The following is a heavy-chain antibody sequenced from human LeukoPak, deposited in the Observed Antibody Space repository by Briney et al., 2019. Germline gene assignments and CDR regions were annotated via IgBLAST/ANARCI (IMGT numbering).Heavy chain of an antibody. V-gene: IGHV3-30*18. CDR1: GFTFSSFG. D-gene: IGHD6-19*01. CDR2: ISYDGSNK. CDR3: AKDLKQWLFLGLSDY. J-gene: IGHJ4*02. Sequence: GGSLRLSCAASGFTFSSFGMHWVRQAPGKGLEWVAVISYDGSNKYYADSVKGRFTISRDNSKNTLYLQMNSLRAEDTAVYYCAKDLKQWLFLGLSDYWGQGTLVTVSS.